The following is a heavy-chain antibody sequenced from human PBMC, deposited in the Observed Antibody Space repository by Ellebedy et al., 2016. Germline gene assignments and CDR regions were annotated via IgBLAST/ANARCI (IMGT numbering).Heavy chain of an antibody. CDR2: INEDGSQK. Sequence: GGSLRLSCAASGFTFSGTWMTWVRQAPGKGLEWVANINEDGSQKYYGDSVKGRFPISRDNAKNSLYLQMNSLRPEDTAVYYCARDRGYRAYDYWGQGTLVTVSS. V-gene: IGHV3-7*01. D-gene: IGHD6-13*01. CDR1: GFTFSGTW. CDR3: ARDRGYRAYDY. J-gene: IGHJ4*02.